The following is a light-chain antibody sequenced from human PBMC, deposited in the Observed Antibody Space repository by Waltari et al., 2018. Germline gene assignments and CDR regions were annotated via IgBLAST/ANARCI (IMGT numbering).Light chain of an antibody. V-gene: IGKV3-11*01. CDR1: QSVSSY. J-gene: IGKJ4*01. Sequence: EIVLTQSPATLSLSPGERATLSCRASQSVSSYLAWYQQKPGQAPRLLIYDASSRATGIPARFSGSGSGTDFTLTISSLEPEDIATYYCQQRSRWPLTFGGGTKVEF. CDR3: QQRSRWPLT. CDR2: DAS.